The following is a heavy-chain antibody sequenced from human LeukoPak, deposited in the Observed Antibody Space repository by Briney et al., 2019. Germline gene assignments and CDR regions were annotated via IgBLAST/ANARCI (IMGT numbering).Heavy chain of an antibody. D-gene: IGHD3-3*01. Sequence: SETLSLTCTVSGGSISSYYWSWIRQPPGKGLEWIGYIYYSGSTNYNPSLKSRVTISVDTSKNQFSLKLSSVTAADTAVYYCARGARITIFGVVINYYFDYWGQGTLVTVSS. V-gene: IGHV4-59*01. CDR3: ARGARITIFGVVINYYFDY. CDR2: IYYSGST. CDR1: GGSISSYY. J-gene: IGHJ4*02.